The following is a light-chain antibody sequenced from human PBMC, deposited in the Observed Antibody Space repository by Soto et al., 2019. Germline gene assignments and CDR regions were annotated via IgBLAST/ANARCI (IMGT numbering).Light chain of an antibody. CDR2: GAS. Sequence: EIVMTQSPATLSVSPGERATLSCRASQSVSSNLAWYQQKPGQAPRLLIYGASTRAIGIPARFSGSGSGTEFALTISSLQSEDFAVYYCQQYNNWPRTFGQGTKLEIK. V-gene: IGKV3-15*01. CDR1: QSVSSN. CDR3: QQYNNWPRT. J-gene: IGKJ2*01.